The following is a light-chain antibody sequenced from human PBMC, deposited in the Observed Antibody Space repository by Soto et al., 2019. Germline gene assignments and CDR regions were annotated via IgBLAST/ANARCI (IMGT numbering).Light chain of an antibody. CDR3: QHYNNKRPQLT. CDR2: GAS. V-gene: IGKV3-20*01. Sequence: EIVLTQSPGTLSLSPGERATLSCRASRDVSSNYLAWYQQKPGQAPRLLIYGASGRATGIPARFSGSGSETEFTLTISSLRSEDFAVYYCQHYNNKRPQLTFGGGTKVEIK. J-gene: IGKJ4*01. CDR1: RDVSSNY.